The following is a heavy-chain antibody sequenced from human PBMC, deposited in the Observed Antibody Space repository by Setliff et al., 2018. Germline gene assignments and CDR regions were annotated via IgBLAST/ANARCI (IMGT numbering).Heavy chain of an antibody. CDR1: GFSFSGPY. V-gene: IGHV3-11*04. CDR2: ISGSGTTI. CDR3: ARDGVYYGMDV. J-gene: IGHJ6*02. Sequence: GGSLRLSCAASGFSFSGPYMSWVRQAPGKGLEWVSKISGSGTTIYYADSVRGRFTISRDNSKNSLYLQINSLRAEDTAVYYCARDGVYYGMDVWGQGTTVTVSS.